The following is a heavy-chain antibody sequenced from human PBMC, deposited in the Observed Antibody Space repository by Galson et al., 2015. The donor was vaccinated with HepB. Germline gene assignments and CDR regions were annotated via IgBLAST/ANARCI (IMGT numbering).Heavy chain of an antibody. Sequence: SLRLSCAASGLTFSSYAMSWVRQAPGKGLEWVSTISGSGGSTYYPDSVKGRFTISRDNSKNTLYLHMNSLRAEDTAVYFCAKGAYNSGWSDLDYWGQGTLVTV. V-gene: IGHV3-23*01. CDR1: GLTFSSYA. CDR2: ISGSGGST. J-gene: IGHJ4*02. CDR3: AKGAYNSGWSDLDY. D-gene: IGHD6-19*01.